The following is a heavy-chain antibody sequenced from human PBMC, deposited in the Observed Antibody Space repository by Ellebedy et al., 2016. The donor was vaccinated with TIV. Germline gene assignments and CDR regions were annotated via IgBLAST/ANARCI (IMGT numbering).Heavy chain of an antibody. CDR2: ISHTGST. D-gene: IGHD3-16*02. J-gene: IGHJ5*02. CDR3: ARAPLRLGELSPYNWIDP. Sequence: SETLSLXXAVYVGSFSGYYWTWIRQPPGKGLEWIGEISHTGSTNYNPSLKSRVTISVDTSKNQFSLKLNSMTAADTAVYYCARAPLRLGELSPYNWIDPWGQGTLVTVSS. CDR1: VGSFSGYY. V-gene: IGHV4-34*01.